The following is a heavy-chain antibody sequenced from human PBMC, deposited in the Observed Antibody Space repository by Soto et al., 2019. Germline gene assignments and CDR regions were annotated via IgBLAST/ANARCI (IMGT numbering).Heavy chain of an antibody. CDR3: ARAGITGTNAWYYYYRMDV. V-gene: IGHV3-21*01. CDR1: GFTFSSYS. D-gene: IGHD1-20*01. Sequence: GGSLRLSCAASGFTFSSYSMNWVRQAPGKGLEWVSSISSSSSYIYYADSVKGRFTISRDKPKNALYLQMNSLRAEDTAVYYCARAGITGTNAWYYYYRMDVWGQGTTVTVSS. CDR2: ISSSSSYI. J-gene: IGHJ6*02.